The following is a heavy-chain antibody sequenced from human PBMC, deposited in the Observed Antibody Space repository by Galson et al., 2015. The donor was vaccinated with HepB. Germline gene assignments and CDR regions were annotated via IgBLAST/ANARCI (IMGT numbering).Heavy chain of an antibody. CDR1: GYTFTSYY. CDR2: INPSGGST. Sequence: SVKVSCKASGYTFTSYYINWVRQAPGQGLEWMGIINPSGGSTSYAQKFQGRVTMTRDTSTSTVYMELSSLRSEDTAVYYCARDSGYGDLPRYGMDVWGQGTTVTVSS. V-gene: IGHV1-46*01. CDR3: ARDSGYGDLPRYGMDV. D-gene: IGHD4-17*01. J-gene: IGHJ6*02.